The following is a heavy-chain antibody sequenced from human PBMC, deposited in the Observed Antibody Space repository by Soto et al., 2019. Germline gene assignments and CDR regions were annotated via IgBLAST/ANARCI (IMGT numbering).Heavy chain of an antibody. Sequence: QVQLQESGPGLVKPSETLSLTCIVSGGSVSSGSYYWSWIRQPPGKGLEWIGFIYYTGRTSYNHPLKSGVTISVDPSNNQFSLKLSSVTAADTAVYFCAAIISRGYPLDYRGRGTLVTVSS. J-gene: IGHJ4*02. CDR1: GGSVSSGSYY. CDR2: IYYTGRT. D-gene: IGHD3-22*01. CDR3: AAIISRGYPLDY. V-gene: IGHV4-61*01.